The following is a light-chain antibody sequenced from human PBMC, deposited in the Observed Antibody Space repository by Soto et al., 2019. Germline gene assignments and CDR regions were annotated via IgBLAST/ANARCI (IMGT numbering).Light chain of an antibody. V-gene: IGKV1-33*01. Sequence: DIQMTQSPSSLSASVGDRVTITCQASQDISNYLNWYQQKPGKAPKLLIYDASNLETGVPSRFSGSGSGTDFTFTISSLQPEDIATYYCQQYDNLPLPFGGGTKADIK. J-gene: IGKJ4*01. CDR1: QDISNY. CDR3: QQYDNLPLP. CDR2: DAS.